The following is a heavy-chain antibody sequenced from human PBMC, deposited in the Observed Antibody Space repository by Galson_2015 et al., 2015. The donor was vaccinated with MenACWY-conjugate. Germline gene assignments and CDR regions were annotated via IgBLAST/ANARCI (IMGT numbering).Heavy chain of an antibody. CDR3: ARWEVCCRTSCWATGYYMDD. Sequence: SVKVSCKASGYTFTSYAMHWVRQAPGQTLEWMGWINGGNGNTKYSQKFQGRVTITRDTSATTAYMELSSLRSEDTAVYYCARWEVCCRTSCWATGYYMDDWGKGTPVTVSS. V-gene: IGHV1-3*01. J-gene: IGHJ6*03. CDR2: INGGNGNT. CDR1: GYTFTSYA. D-gene: IGHD2-2*01.